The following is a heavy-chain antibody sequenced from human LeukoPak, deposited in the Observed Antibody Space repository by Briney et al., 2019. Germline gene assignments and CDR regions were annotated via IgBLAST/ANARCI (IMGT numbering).Heavy chain of an antibody. CDR2: ISPNSGGT. CDR3: ARVRYSSPYDYFDY. J-gene: IGHJ4*02. V-gene: IGHV1-2*02. D-gene: IGHD3-9*01. CDR1: GYTFTGYY. Sequence: ASVKVSCKASGYTFTGYYMHWVRQAPGQGLEWMGWISPNSGGTNYAQKFQGRVTMTRDTSISTAYMELSRLRSDDTAVYYCARVRYSSPYDYFDYWGQGTLVTVSS.